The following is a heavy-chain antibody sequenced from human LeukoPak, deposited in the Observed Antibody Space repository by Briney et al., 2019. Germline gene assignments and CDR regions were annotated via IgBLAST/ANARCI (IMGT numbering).Heavy chain of an antibody. D-gene: IGHD6-13*01. J-gene: IGHJ4*02. CDR1: GGTFSSYA. V-gene: IGHV1-69*13. CDR2: IIPIFGTG. CDR3: ARAPFVAAGSDY. Sequence: SVKVSCKASGGTFSSYAISWVRQAPGQGLEWMGGIIPIFGTGQYTQKFKDRVTITADESTSTAYMELNSLRSEDTAIYYCARAPFVAAGSDYWGQGTLVTVSS.